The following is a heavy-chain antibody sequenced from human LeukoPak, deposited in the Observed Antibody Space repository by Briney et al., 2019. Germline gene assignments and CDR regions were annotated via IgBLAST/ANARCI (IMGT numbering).Heavy chain of an antibody. J-gene: IGHJ4*02. CDR2: IYSSGIN. D-gene: IGHD5-12*01. CDR1: GGSTSGYF. Sequence: SETLSLTCTVSGGSTSGYFWSWIRQPAGKGLEWIGRIYSSGINNYNPSLKGGVTMSLDTSKNHLSLNLSSVTAADTAVYYCAREPTSGREPTSGRPLDYWGQGTLVTVSS. CDR3: AREPTSGREPTSGRPLDY. V-gene: IGHV4-4*07.